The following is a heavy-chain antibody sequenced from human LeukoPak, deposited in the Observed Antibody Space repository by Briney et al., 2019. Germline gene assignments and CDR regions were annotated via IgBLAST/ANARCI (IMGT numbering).Heavy chain of an antibody. V-gene: IGHV1-69*13. CDR1: GGTFSSYA. D-gene: IGHD3-22*01. CDR3: ARDYYDSSGYYH. J-gene: IGHJ5*02. Sequence: WASVKVSCKASGGTFSSYAISWVRQAPGQGLEWMGGIIPIFGTANYAQKFQGRVTITADESTSTAYMELSSLRSEDTAVYYCARDYYDSSGYYHWGQGTLVTVSS. CDR2: IIPIFGTA.